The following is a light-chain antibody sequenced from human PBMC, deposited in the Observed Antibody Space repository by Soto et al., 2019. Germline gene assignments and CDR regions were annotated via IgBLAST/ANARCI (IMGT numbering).Light chain of an antibody. Sequence: EIVMTQSPATLSVSPGERATLSCRASQSVSSNLAWYHQKPGQVPRLLISGASTRATGIPARVIGSGSGTEFTLTISSLQSEDFAVYYCQQYKNWPHTFGQGTRLEIK. CDR1: QSVSSN. CDR3: QQYKNWPHT. CDR2: GAS. V-gene: IGKV3-15*01. J-gene: IGKJ5*01.